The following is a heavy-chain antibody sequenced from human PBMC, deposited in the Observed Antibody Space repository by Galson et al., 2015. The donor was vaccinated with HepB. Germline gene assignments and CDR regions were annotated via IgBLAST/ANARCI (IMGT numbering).Heavy chain of an antibody. Sequence: SLRLSCAASGFTFNEYTMHWVRQTPGKGLEWVSLVTWDGGHTLYGDSVKGRFTVSRDNSNNFLYLQMNSLRTEDTALYYCVKEKVGSRYFDYWGQGTLVTVSS. CDR2: VTWDGGHT. J-gene: IGHJ4*02. CDR1: GFTFNEYT. D-gene: IGHD1-26*01. V-gene: IGHV3-43*01. CDR3: VKEKVGSRYFDY.